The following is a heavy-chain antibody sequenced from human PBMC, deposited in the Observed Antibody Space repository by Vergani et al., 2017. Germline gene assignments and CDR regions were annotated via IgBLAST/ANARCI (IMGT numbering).Heavy chain of an antibody. V-gene: IGHV3-30*02. J-gene: IGHJ4*02. D-gene: IGHD2-15*01. CDR3: ATAGAGNCGGASCYDFFEY. CDR2: IRFDGSVK. Sequence: QVQLVESGGGVVQPGGSLRLSCAASGFIFSNYGMHWVRQAPGKGLDWVSFIRFDGSVKFHADSVKGRFIISRDQSKNTLHLQMNGLRPEDTAVYYCATAGAGNCGGASCYDFFEYWGQGTLVTV. CDR1: GFIFSNYG.